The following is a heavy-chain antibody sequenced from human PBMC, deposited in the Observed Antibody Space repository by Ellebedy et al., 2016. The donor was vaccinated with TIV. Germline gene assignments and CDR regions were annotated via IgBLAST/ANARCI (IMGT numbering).Heavy chain of an antibody. Sequence: PGGSLRLSCAASGFTFSDYYMSWIRQAPGKGLEWVSYISSGGSTMKYAESAKGRFTISRDNADNSLYLQMNSLRADDTAVYYCARDRTGVLDIWGQGTMVTVSS. CDR1: GFTFSDYY. D-gene: IGHD3-10*01. CDR3: ARDRTGVLDI. V-gene: IGHV3-11*04. J-gene: IGHJ3*02. CDR2: ISSGGSTM.